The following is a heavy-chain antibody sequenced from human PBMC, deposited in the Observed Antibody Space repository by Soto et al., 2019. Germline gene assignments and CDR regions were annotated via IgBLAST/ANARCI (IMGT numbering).Heavy chain of an antibody. D-gene: IGHD4-17*01. J-gene: IGHJ4*02. Sequence: SETLSLTCTVSGSSFSSSNWWNWVRQPPGKGLEWIGEAHHSGRTNSNPSLKSRVTISVDKSKNHFSLKLSSVTAADTAVYSCARSEATVLDNWGQGTLVTFSS. CDR3: ARSEATVLDN. CDR1: GSSFSSSNW. CDR2: AHHSGRT. V-gene: IGHV4-4*02.